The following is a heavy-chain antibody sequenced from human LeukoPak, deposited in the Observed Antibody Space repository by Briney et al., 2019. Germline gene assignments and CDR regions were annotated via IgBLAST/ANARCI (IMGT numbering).Heavy chain of an antibody. Sequence: GGSLRLSCAASGFTFSSYAMSWVRQAPGKGLEWVSALSGSGGSTYYADSVKGRFTISRDNSKNTLYLQMNSLRAEDTAVYYCAKDRGYCSGGSCYPSPYWGQGTLVTVSS. V-gene: IGHV3-23*01. D-gene: IGHD2-15*01. CDR2: LSGSGGST. CDR3: AKDRGYCSGGSCYPSPY. J-gene: IGHJ4*02. CDR1: GFTFSSYA.